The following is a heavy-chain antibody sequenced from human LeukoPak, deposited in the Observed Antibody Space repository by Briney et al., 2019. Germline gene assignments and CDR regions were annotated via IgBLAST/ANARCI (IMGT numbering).Heavy chain of an antibody. D-gene: IGHD6-19*01. CDR1: GFTFHQYA. CDR3: AKEGRGSGWYRGYDYYGMDV. V-gene: IGHV3-9*01. Sequence: GGSLRLSCAASGFTFHQYAIHWVRQVPGKGLEWVSGISWNSGSIGYADSVRGRFTISRDNSKNTLYLQMSSLRAEDTAVYYCAKEGRGSGWYRGYDYYGMDVWGQGTTVTVSS. J-gene: IGHJ6*02. CDR2: ISWNSGSI.